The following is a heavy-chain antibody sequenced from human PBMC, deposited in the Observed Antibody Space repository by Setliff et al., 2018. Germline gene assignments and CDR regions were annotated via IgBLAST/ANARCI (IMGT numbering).Heavy chain of an antibody. J-gene: IGHJ4*02. CDR2: INPGGSEE. CDR3: ASATGY. Sequence: GESLTISCAASGFTFNTFWMTWVRQAPGKGLEWVANINPGGSEEYYLDSVEGRFTISRDNAKTSLYLLMNSLRADDTAVYFCASATGYWGQGILVTVSS. CDR1: GFTFNTFW. V-gene: IGHV3-7*01.